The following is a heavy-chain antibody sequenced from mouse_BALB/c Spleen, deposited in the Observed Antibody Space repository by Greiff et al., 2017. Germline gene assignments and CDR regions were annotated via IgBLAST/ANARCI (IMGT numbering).Heavy chain of an antibody. J-gene: IGHJ3*01. CDR2: IYPGDGDT. CDR1: GYTFTSYW. CDR3: AVYYYGSPFAY. D-gene: IGHD1-1*01. Sequence: VQLQQSGAELARPGASVKLSCKASGYTFTSYWMQWVKQRPGQGLEWIGAIYPGDGDTRYTQKFKGKATLTADKSSSTAYMQLSSLASEDSAVYYCAVYYYGSPFAYWGQGTLVTVSA. V-gene: IGHV1-87*01.